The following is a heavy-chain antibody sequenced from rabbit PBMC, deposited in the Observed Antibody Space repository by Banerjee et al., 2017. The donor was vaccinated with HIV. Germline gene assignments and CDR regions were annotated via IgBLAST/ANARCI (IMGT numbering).Heavy chain of an antibody. CDR2: IYAGTSGIT. Sequence: QSLEESGGDLVKPGASLTLTCTASGFSFSSSYWICWVRQAPGKGLEWIACIYAGTSGITYYASWAKGRFTISKTSSTTVTLQMTSLTAADTATYFCARDEASSGDYTFNLWGPGTLVTVS. CDR3: ARDEASSGDYTFNL. D-gene: IGHD1-1*01. V-gene: IGHV1S40*01. CDR1: GFSFSSSYW. J-gene: IGHJ4*01.